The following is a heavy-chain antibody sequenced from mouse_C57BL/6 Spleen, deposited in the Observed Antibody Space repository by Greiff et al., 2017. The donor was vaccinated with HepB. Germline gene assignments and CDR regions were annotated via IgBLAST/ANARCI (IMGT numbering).Heavy chain of an antibody. V-gene: IGHV1-64*01. D-gene: IGHD1-1*01. CDR1: GYTFTSYW. CDR3: ARDYCGSSPRFAY. CDR2: IDPNSGST. J-gene: IGHJ3*01. Sequence: QVQLQQPGAELVKPGASVKLSCKASGYTFTSYWMHWVKQSPGQRLEWIGMIDPNSGSTNYNEKFKSKATLTVDKSSSTAYMQLSSLTSEDSAVYYCARDYCGSSPRFAYWGQGTLVTVAA.